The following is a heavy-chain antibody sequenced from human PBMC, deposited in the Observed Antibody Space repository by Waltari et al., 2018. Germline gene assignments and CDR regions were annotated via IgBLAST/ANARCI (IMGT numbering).Heavy chain of an antibody. CDR1: GFSFSIYG. CDR2: INSGDST. J-gene: IGHJ4*02. D-gene: IGHD2-21*01. Sequence: EVQLLESGGGLVQPGGSLSLSCAASGFSFSIYGLSWVRQAPGKGLEWVSGINSGDSTNYADSVKGRFTISRDNSKNTLYLHMNSLRAEDTAVYYCAQGLWYFDYWGQGTLVTVSS. CDR3: AQGLWYFDY. V-gene: IGHV3-23*01.